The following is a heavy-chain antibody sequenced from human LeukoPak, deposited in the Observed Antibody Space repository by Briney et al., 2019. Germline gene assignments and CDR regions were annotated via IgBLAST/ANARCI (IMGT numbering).Heavy chain of an antibody. CDR3: ARVFTPPRYWYFDL. J-gene: IGHJ2*01. Sequence: PSETLSLTCAVYGGSFSGYYWSWIRQPPGKGRSGLGEINHSGSTNYNPSLKSRVTISVDTSKNQFSLKLSSVTAADTAVYYCARVFTPPRYWYFDLWGRGTLVTVSS. CDR1: GGSFSGYY. V-gene: IGHV4-34*01. D-gene: IGHD3-3*01. CDR2: INHSGST.